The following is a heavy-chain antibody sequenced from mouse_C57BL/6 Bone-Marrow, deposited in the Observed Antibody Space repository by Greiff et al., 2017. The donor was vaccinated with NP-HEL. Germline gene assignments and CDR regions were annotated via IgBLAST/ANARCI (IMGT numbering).Heavy chain of an antibody. V-gene: IGHV1-78*01. Sequence: VQLQESDAELVKPGASVKISCKVSGYTFTDHTIHWMKQRPEQGLEWIGYIYPRDGSTKYNEKFKGKATLTADKSSSTAYMQLNSLTSEDSAVYFCARRNYYGSRYFDYWGQGTTLTVSS. CDR3: ARRNYYGSRYFDY. CDR2: IYPRDGST. D-gene: IGHD1-1*01. CDR1: GYTFTDHT. J-gene: IGHJ2*01.